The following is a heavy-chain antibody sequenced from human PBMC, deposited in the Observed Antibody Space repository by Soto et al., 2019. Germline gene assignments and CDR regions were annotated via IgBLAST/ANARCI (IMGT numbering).Heavy chain of an antibody. CDR1: GFTFSDAW. D-gene: IGHD1-7*01. CDR2: IKSKSDGGST. J-gene: IGHJ3*01. V-gene: IGHV3-15*01. Sequence: EVQLVESGGGLVKPGGSLRLSCAASGFTFSDAWMSWVRQAPGKGLEWVGRIKSKSDGGSTDSAAPVKGRFTISRDDSKNMLYLQMSSLKTEDTAVYYCTTDPSHYTWNYMDAFDVWGQGAMVTVSS. CDR3: TTDPSHYTWNYMDAFDV.